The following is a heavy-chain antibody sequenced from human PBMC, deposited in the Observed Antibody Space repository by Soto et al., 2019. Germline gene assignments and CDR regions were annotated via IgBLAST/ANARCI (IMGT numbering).Heavy chain of an antibody. Sequence: QVQLVESGGGVVQPGRSLRLSCATSGFTFSSYGMHWVRQAPGKGLEWVAVIWYDGSNKYYADSVKGRFTISRDNSKITLYVQMNSLRAEHTAVYYCARDSQPSSSWYVSEKNWFDPWGQGTLVTVSS. CDR3: ARDSQPSSSWYVSEKNWFDP. J-gene: IGHJ5*02. CDR1: GFTFSSYG. D-gene: IGHD6-13*01. V-gene: IGHV3-33*01. CDR2: IWYDGSNK.